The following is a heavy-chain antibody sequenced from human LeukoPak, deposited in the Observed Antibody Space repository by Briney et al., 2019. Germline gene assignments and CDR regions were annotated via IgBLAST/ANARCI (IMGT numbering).Heavy chain of an antibody. CDR1: GFTFPSYG. D-gene: IGHD6-6*01. V-gene: IGHV3-33*01. Sequence: GGSMRLSWAAAGFTFPSYGMHWVRQAPGKGLEWVAVIWYHGSNEYYADSVKGRFTISRDNSKNTLFLQMSSLRAEDTAVYFCARYSSSSNYYFGMDVWGQGTTVTVSS. CDR2: IWYHGSNE. CDR3: ARYSSSSNYYFGMDV. J-gene: IGHJ6*02.